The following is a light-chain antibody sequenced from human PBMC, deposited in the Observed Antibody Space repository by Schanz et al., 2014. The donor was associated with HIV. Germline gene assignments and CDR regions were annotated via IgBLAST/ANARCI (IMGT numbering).Light chain of an antibody. CDR3: SSYAGNNNGV. CDR2: DVS. V-gene: IGLV2-8*01. CDR1: SSDVGGYNY. J-gene: IGLJ3*02. Sequence: QSVLTQPASVSGSPGQSITISCTGTSSDVGGYNYVSWYQQPPGKAPKLMIYDVSNRPSGVPDRFSGSKSGNTASLTVSGLQAEDEADYYCSSYAGNNNGVFGGGTKLTVL.